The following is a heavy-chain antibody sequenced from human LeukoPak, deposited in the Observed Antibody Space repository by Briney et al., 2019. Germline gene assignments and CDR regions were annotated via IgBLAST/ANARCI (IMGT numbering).Heavy chain of an antibody. D-gene: IGHD3-10*01. Sequence: RTGGTLRLSCAAPGFSFSTFGMTWVRQAPGKGLEWVSAISGSGGSTYYADSVKGRFTISRDNSKNTLYLQMNSLRAEDTAVYYCARAGSGGSYYTNWGQGTLVTVSS. CDR1: GFSFSTFG. V-gene: IGHV3-23*01. CDR3: ARAGSGGSYYTN. J-gene: IGHJ4*02. CDR2: ISGSGGST.